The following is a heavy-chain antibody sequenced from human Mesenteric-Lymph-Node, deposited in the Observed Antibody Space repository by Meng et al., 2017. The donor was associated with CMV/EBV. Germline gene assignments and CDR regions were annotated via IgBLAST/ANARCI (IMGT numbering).Heavy chain of an antibody. J-gene: IGHJ6*02. CDR2: IWDDGSNK. CDR1: GFTFSTYG. Sequence: GESLKISCAASGFTFSTYGMHWVRQAPGKGLEWVAYIWDDGSNKYYEDSVKGRFTISRDNAKNTLYLQMNSLRAEDTAVYYCAREETYYDFWSGVYYYYGMDVWGQGTTVTVSS. V-gene: IGHV3-33*01. D-gene: IGHD3-3*01. CDR3: AREETYYDFWSGVYYYYGMDV.